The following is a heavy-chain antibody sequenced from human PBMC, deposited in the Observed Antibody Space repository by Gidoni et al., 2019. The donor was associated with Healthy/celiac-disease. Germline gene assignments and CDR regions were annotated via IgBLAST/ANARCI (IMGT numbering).Heavy chain of an antibody. CDR1: GYTLTELS. CDR2: FDPEDGET. V-gene: IGHV1-24*01. CDR3: ATGAGELLQPADY. D-gene: IGHD1-26*01. Sequence: QVQLVQSGAEVKTPGASVKVSCKVSGYTLTELSMHWVRQAPGKGLEWMGGFDPEDGETSYEQKFQGRVTMTEETSTDTAYMELSSLRSEDTAVYYCATGAGELLQPADYWGQGTLVTVSS. J-gene: IGHJ4*02.